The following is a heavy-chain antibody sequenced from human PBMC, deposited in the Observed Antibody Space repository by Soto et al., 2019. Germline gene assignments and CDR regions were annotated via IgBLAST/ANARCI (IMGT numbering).Heavy chain of an antibody. J-gene: IGHJ4*02. D-gene: IGHD3-16*01. Sequence: QVRLQESGPGLLEPSGTLSLTCAVSGCSIYTYDLWPWVRQTPRKGLAGIGEVLQLVGTNYNASLRSRVTISSDKPMNQFSLELTSVTAAGTAVSYWANWGGLTFPWQFWGPGILVSVSS. CDR2: VLQLVGT. CDR3: ANWGGLTFPWQF. V-gene: IGHV4-4*02. CDR1: GCSIYTYDL.